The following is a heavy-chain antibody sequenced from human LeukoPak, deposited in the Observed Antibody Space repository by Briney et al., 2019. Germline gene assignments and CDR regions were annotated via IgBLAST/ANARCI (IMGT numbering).Heavy chain of an antibody. Sequence: SVKVSCKASGGTFSSYAISWVRQAPGQGLEWMGRIIPILGIANYAQKFQGRVTITADKSTSTAYMELSSLRSEDTAAYYCARNRPPDFWSGYYTGRDAFDIWGQGTMVTVSS. V-gene: IGHV1-69*04. CDR1: GGTFSSYA. CDR2: IIPILGIA. CDR3: ARNRPPDFWSGYYTGRDAFDI. J-gene: IGHJ3*02. D-gene: IGHD3-3*01.